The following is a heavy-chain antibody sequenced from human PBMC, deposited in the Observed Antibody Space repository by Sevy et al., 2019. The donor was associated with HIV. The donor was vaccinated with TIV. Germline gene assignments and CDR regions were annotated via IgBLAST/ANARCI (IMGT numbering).Heavy chain of an antibody. V-gene: IGHV3-30*18. CDR3: AKGGYSSWPRYFYYYMDV. Sequence: GGSLRLSCAASGFTFSSYGMHWVRQAPGKGLEWVAVISYDGSNKYYADSVKGRFTISRDNSKNTLYLQMNSLRAEDTAVYYCAKGGYSSWPRYFYYYMDVWGKGTTVTVSS. D-gene: IGHD6-13*01. CDR1: GFTFSSYG. J-gene: IGHJ6*03. CDR2: ISYDGSNK.